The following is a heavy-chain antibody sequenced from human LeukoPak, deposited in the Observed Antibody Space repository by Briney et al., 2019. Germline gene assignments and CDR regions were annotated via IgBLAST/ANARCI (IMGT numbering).Heavy chain of an antibody. CDR3: ASPRSGYRYTFDY. CDR2: ISTSGST. J-gene: IGHJ4*02. V-gene: IGHV4-4*09. Sequence: SGTLCLTCAVSAASISNYYWSWIRQAPGKGLEWIGYISTSGSTNYNPSLKSRVSISLDTSKNRFSLNLNFVTAADTAVYYCASPRSGYRYTFDYWGQGALVTVSS. D-gene: IGHD3-22*01. CDR1: AASISNYY.